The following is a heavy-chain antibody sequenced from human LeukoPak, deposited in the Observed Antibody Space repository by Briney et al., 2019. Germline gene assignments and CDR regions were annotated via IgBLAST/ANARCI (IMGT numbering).Heavy chain of an antibody. CDR2: ISYDGSNK. V-gene: IGHV3-30-3*01. CDR3: EAWGDYGMDV. Sequence: GGSLRLSCAASGFTFSSYAMHWVRQAPGKGLEWVAVISYDGSNKYYADSVKGRFTISRDNSKNTLYLQMNSLRAEDTAVYYCEAWGDYGMDVWGQGTTVTVSS. D-gene: IGHD3-10*01. CDR1: GFTFSSYA. J-gene: IGHJ6*02.